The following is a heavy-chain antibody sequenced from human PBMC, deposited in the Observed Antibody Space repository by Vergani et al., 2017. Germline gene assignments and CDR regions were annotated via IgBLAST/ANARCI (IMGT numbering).Heavy chain of an antibody. Sequence: QVQLQQWGAGLFKPSETLSLTCAVYGGSFSGYYWSWIRQPPGKGLEWIGEINHSGSTNYNPSLKSRVTISVDTSKNQFSLKLSSVTAADTAVYYCARCPTYYDYVWGSYRIRYYFDYWGQGTLVTVSS. D-gene: IGHD3-16*02. CDR3: ARCPTYYDYVWGSYRIRYYFDY. V-gene: IGHV4-34*01. J-gene: IGHJ4*02. CDR1: GGSFSGYY. CDR2: INHSGST.